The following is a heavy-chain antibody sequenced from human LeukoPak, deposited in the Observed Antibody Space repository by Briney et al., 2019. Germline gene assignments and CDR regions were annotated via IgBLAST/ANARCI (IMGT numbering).Heavy chain of an antibody. V-gene: IGHV4-30-4*01. Sequence: SQTLSLTCTVSGGSISSGDYYWSWIRQPPGKGLEWIGYIYYSGSTYYNPSLKSRVTISVDTSKNQFSLKLSSVTAADTAVYYCARVEVVVTAAGGAFDIWGQGTMVTVSS. CDR1: GGSISSGDYY. D-gene: IGHD2-21*02. J-gene: IGHJ3*02. CDR3: ARVEVVVTAAGGAFDI. CDR2: IYYSGST.